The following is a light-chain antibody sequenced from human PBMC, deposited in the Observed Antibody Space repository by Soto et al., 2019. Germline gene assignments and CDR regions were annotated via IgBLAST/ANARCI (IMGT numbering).Light chain of an antibody. J-gene: IGKJ4*01. Sequence: EIVLTQSPATLSLSPGERATLSCRASQSVSSFLAWYQQKPGQAPRLLIYDASNRATGIPAKFSGSGSGTDFTLTISSLEPEDFAVYYCYQRSNWPPTFGGGTKVEIK. CDR1: QSVSSF. CDR3: YQRSNWPPT. V-gene: IGKV3-11*01. CDR2: DAS.